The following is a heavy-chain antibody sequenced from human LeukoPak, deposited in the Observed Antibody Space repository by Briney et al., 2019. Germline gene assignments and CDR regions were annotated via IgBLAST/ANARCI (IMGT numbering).Heavy chain of an antibody. V-gene: IGHV3-9*01. Sequence: GGSLRLSCAASGFTFDDYAMHWVRHAPGKGLEWVSGISWNSGSIGYADSVKGRFTISRDNAKNSLYLQMNSLRAEDTALYYCAKEANYYDSSGYYGSGSFDIWGQGTMVTVSS. J-gene: IGHJ3*02. CDR2: ISWNSGSI. D-gene: IGHD3-22*01. CDR3: AKEANYYDSSGYYGSGSFDI. CDR1: GFTFDDYA.